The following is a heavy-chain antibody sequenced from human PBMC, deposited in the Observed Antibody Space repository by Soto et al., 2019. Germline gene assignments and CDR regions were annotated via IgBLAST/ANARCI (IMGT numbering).Heavy chain of an antibody. CDR3: AKGDSSWVSWFDH. V-gene: IGHV1-2*02. Sequence: ASVKVSCKASGYTFTAQYLHWVRKAPGEGLEWMGWINPTTGATRYAQKFQGRVTMTRDTSMSTAYLEVRSLRPDDTAVHYCAKGDSSWVSWFDHWGQGTLVTVSS. CDR2: INPTTGAT. D-gene: IGHD6-19*01. CDR1: GYTFTAQY. J-gene: IGHJ5*02.